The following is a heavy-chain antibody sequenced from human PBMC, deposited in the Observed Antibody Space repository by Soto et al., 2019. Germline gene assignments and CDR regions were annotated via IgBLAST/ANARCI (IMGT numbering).Heavy chain of an antibody. CDR2: IYYSGST. V-gene: IGHV4-59*01. CDR1: GGSISSYY. J-gene: IGHJ5*02. D-gene: IGHD3-3*01. CDR3: ARVNDFWTGYYSTNWFDP. Sequence: SETLSLTCTVSGGSISSYYWSWIRQPPGKELEWIGYIYYSGSTNYNPSLKGRVTISVDTSKNQFSLKLSSVTAADTAVYYCARVNDFWTGYYSTNWFDPWGQGTLVTVSS.